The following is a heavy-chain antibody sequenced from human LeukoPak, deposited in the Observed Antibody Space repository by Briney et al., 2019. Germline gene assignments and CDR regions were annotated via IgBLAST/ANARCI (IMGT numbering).Heavy chain of an antibody. Sequence: SQTLSLTCAISGDSVSSTSAAWNWIRQSPSRGLEWLGGTYYRSQWYNEYAASVISRITINSDTPKNHFSLQLNSVTPGDTAVYYCARGVTYSFDYWGQGTLVTVSS. J-gene: IGHJ4*02. CDR3: ARGVTYSFDY. CDR2: TYYRSQWYN. D-gene: IGHD2-21*02. CDR1: GDSVSSTSAA. V-gene: IGHV6-1*01.